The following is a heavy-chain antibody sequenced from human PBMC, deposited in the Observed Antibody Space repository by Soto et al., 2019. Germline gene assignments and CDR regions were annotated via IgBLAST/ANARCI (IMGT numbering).Heavy chain of an antibody. Sequence: VQLVESGGALVKPGGSLRLSCVGSDFSLSGSYMSWVRQAPGKGLEWLSFISMSGSYKTYAASVEGRFTISRDNVKNIVYLQMDSLRAEDTAVYYCASRGHCSNGQCHPFDSWGQGTQVTVSS. CDR1: DFSLSGSY. V-gene: IGHV3-11*06. CDR2: ISMSGSYK. D-gene: IGHD2-8*01. J-gene: IGHJ4*02. CDR3: ASRGHCSNGQCHPFDS.